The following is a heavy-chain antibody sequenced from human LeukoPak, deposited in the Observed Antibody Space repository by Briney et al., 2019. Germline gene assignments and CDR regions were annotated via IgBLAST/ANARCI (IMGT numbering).Heavy chain of an antibody. V-gene: IGHV4-4*02. D-gene: IGHD3-3*01. CDR1: GGSISSSNW. CDR2: IYHSGST. CDR3: ARLEERFLEWFDY. J-gene: IGHJ4*02. Sequence: SETLSLTCAVSGGSISSSNWWSWVRQPPGKGLEWIGEIYHSGSTNYNPSLKSRVTISVDKSKNQFSLKLSSVTAADTAVYYCARLEERFLEWFDYWGQGTLVTVSS.